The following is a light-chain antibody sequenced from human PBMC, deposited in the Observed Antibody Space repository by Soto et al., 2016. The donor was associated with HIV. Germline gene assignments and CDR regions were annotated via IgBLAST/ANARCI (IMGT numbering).Light chain of an antibody. J-gene: IGKJ1*01. CDR1: QSLLHSNGYNY. CDR3: MQALQTPWT. Sequence: DIVMTQSPLSLPVTPGEPASISCRSSQSLLHSNGYNYLDWYLQKPGQSPQVLIYLGSNRASGVPDRFSGSGPGTDFTLKISRVEAEDVGVYYCMQALQTPWTFGQGTKVEIK. CDR2: LGS. V-gene: IGKV2-28*01.